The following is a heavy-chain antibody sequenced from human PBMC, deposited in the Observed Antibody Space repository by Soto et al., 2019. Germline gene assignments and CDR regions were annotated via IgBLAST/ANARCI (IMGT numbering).Heavy chain of an antibody. D-gene: IGHD1-1*01. V-gene: IGHV4-59*01. J-gene: IGHJ4*02. CDR1: SDSISTYY. CDR2: TFYSGGT. Sequence: PSETLSLTCTVSSDSISTYYWSWIRQAPGKGLQWIGYTFYSGGTAYNPSLRSRVTMSLDMSKKQISLNLSSVTTADTATYFCARLQLVHKVIDYWGQGTLVTVS. CDR3: ARLQLVHKVIDY.